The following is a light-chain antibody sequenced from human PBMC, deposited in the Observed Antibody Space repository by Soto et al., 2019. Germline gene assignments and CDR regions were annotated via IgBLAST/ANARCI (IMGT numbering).Light chain of an antibody. Sequence: EIVMTQSPAILSVSPGERGTLSCRASQDIGTKLAWYQQKPGQAPSLLMYDVSTRASAAPARFSGSGSGSEFTLTISSLQPEDFATYYCQQSYSTPRTFGQGTKVE. V-gene: IGKV3-15*01. CDR3: QQSYSTPRT. J-gene: IGKJ1*01. CDR1: QDIGTK. CDR2: DVS.